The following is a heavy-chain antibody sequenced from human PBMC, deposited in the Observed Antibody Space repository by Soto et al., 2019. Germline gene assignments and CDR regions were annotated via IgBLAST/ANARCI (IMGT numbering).Heavy chain of an antibody. CDR2: ISAYNGNT. J-gene: IGHJ5*02. CDR3: ARDRHTAMVSINWFDP. Sequence: ASVKVSCKASGYTFTSYGISWVRQAPGQGLEWMGWISAYNGNTNYAQKLQGRVTMTTDTSTSTAYMELRSLRSDDTAVYYCARDRHTAMVSINWFDPWGQGTLVNV. D-gene: IGHD5-18*01. V-gene: IGHV1-18*04. CDR1: GYTFTSYG.